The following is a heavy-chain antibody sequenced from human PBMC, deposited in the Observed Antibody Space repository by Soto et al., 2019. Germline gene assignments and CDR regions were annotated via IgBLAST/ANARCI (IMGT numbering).Heavy chain of an antibody. CDR2: FSLSGTT. CDR1: GASIAGSSY. CDR3: ARGTTPPGAPAWYYFDS. Sequence: PSETLSLTCSVSGASIAGSSYWSWIRQPAGKGLEWIGRFSLSGTTNYSPSLRSRVTMSADVSKNQFSLRLTSVTAADTALYYCARGTTPPGAPAWYYFDSWGQGTMVTVSA. J-gene: IGHJ4*02. D-gene: IGHD2-8*02. V-gene: IGHV4-4*07.